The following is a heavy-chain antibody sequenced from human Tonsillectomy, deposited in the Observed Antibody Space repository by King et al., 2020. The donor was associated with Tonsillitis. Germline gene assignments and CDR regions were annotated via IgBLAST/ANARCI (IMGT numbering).Heavy chain of an antibody. CDR3: AREGRWGRYYFYMDV. CDR1: SGSISNYY. V-gene: IGHV4-59*01. CDR2: IYYSGST. J-gene: IGHJ6*03. Sequence: VQLQESGPGLVKPSETLSLTCTVSSGSISNYYWSWIRQSPGKGLEWIGYIYYSGSTNYNPSLQSRVTISVDTSKNQFSLNLTSVTAADTAVYYCAREGRWGRYYFYMDVWGKGTTVTVSS. D-gene: IGHD7-27*01.